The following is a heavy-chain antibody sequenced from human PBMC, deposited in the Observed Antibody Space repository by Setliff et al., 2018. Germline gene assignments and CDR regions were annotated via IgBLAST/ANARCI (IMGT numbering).Heavy chain of an antibody. V-gene: IGHV4-34*01. CDR1: GGSISSHY. J-gene: IGHJ5*02. CDR3: ARRPLYHYDFWSGYYIGSGWFDP. D-gene: IGHD3-3*01. CDR2: INHSGST. Sequence: PSETLSLTCTVSGGSISSHYWSWIRQPPGKGLEWIGEINHSGSTNYNPSLKSRVTISVDTSMNQFSLKLSSVTAADTAVYYCARRPLYHYDFWSGYYIGSGWFDPWGQGTLVTVSS.